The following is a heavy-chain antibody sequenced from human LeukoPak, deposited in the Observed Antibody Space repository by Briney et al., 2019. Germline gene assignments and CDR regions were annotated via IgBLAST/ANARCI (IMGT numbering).Heavy chain of an antibody. CDR2: INHSGST. CDR1: GGSFSGYY. J-gene: IGHJ4*02. V-gene: IGHV4-34*01. Sequence: PSETLSLTCAVYGGSFSGYYWSLIRQPPGKGLEWIGEINHSGSTNYNPSLKSRVTISVDTSKNQFSLKLSSVTAADTAVYYCARGREDTAMAYFDYWGQGTLVTVSS. D-gene: IGHD5-18*01. CDR3: ARGREDTAMAYFDY.